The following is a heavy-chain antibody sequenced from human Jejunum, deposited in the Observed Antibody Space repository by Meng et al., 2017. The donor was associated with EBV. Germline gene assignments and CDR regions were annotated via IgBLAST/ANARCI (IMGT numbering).Heavy chain of an antibody. CDR2: IYHSGST. D-gene: IGHD3-3*01. CDR3: ARYGSGYFPALWY. J-gene: IGHJ4*02. V-gene: IGHV4-4*02. CDR1: GDSISSSNW. Sequence: QVPLQDAGPGLVKPSGTLSLTCSVSGDSISSSNWWSWVRQSPGKGLEWIGEIYHSGSTNYNPSLKSRVTISVDKSKNQFSLKLSSVTAADTAVYYCARYGSGYFPALWYWGQGTLVTVSS.